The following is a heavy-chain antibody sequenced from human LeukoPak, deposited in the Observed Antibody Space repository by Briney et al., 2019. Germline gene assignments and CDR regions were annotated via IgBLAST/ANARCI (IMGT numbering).Heavy chain of an antibody. V-gene: IGHV4-59*01. Sequence: SETLSLTCTVSGGSISSYYWSWIRQPPGKGLEWIGYIYYSGSTNYNPSLKSRVTISVDTSKNQFSLRLSSVAAADTAVYYCAREGSVGGRPFDIWGQGTMVTVSS. CDR2: IYYSGST. CDR1: GGSISSYY. D-gene: IGHD1-26*01. J-gene: IGHJ3*02. CDR3: AREGSVGGRPFDI.